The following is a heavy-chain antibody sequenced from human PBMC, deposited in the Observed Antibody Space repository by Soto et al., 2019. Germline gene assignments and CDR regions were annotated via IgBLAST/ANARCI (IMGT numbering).Heavy chain of an antibody. V-gene: IGHV1-69*12. CDR3: AREYYYGSGPWY. CDR1: GGTFSTSA. D-gene: IGHD3-10*01. CDR2: IIPIFRRP. Sequence: QVQLEQSGAEVKKPGSSVRVSCKASGGTFSTSAISWVRQAPGQGLEWMGGIIPIFRRPDYAQKFQGRVTVTADESTSTAYMELSGLRSDDTAVYYCAREYYYGSGPWYWGQGTLVTVSS. J-gene: IGHJ4*02.